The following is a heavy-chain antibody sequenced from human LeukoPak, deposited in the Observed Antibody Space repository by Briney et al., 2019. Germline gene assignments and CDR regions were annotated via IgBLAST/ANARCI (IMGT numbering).Heavy chain of an antibody. CDR3: AKDRRAGSYDY. CDR1: GFTVSSNY. CDR2: IYSGGST. V-gene: IGHV3-53*01. J-gene: IGHJ4*02. Sequence: PGGSLRLSCAASGFTVSSNYMSWVRQAPGKGLEWVSAIYSGGSTYYADSVKGRFTISRDNSKNTLYLQMNSLRAEDTAVYYCAKDRRAGSYDYWGQGTLVTVSS. D-gene: IGHD3-10*01.